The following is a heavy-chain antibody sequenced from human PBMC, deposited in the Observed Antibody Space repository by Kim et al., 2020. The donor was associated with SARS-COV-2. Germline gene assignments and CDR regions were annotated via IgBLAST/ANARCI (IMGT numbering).Heavy chain of an antibody. CDR2: ISSESSYI. J-gene: IGHJ4*02. V-gene: IGHV3-21*01. CDR1: GFTFSTYS. Sequence: GGSLRLSCAASGFTFSTYSMNWVRQAPGKGLECVSSISSESSYIYYADSVKGLFTISRDNAKNSLYLQMNSLRAEDTAVYYCARAKVEMATNAPFDYWGQGTLVTVSS. D-gene: IGHD5-12*01. CDR3: ARAKVEMATNAPFDY.